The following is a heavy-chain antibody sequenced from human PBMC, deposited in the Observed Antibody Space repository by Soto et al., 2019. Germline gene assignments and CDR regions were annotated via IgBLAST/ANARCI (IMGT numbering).Heavy chain of an antibody. D-gene: IGHD3-22*01. CDR1: GFTFSSYA. CDR3: AKDSYDSSGYYHWIDP. Sequence: GGSLRLSCAASGFTFSSYAMSWVRQAPGKGLEWVSAISGSGGSTYYADSVKGRFTISRDNSKNTLYLQMNSLRAEDTAVYYCAKDSYDSSGYYHWIDPWGQGTLVTVSS. CDR2: ISGSGGST. V-gene: IGHV3-23*01. J-gene: IGHJ5*02.